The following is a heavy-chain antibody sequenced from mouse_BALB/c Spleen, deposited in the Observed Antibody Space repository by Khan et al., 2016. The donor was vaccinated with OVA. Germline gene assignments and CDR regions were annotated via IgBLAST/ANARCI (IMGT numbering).Heavy chain of an antibody. CDR3: ARNREPAYFDY. V-gene: IGHV2-9*02. J-gene: IGHJ2*01. Sequence: QVQLKESGPGLVAPSQSLSITCTVSGFSLTSHGVHWVRQPPGKGLEWLGVIWAGGSTNYNSALMSSLSISKDSSKSQVFLKMNSLQTDDTAMYYCARNREPAYFDYWGQGTTLTVSS. CDR1: GFSLTSHG. CDR2: IWAGGST.